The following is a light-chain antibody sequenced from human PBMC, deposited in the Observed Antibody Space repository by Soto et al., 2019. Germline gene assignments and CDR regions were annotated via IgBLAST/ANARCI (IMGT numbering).Light chain of an antibody. V-gene: IGKV3-11*01. CDR2: DAS. CDR3: QQRSNWLWT. CDR1: QSVSSY. J-gene: IGKJ1*01. Sequence: EIVLTQSPATLSLSPGERATLSCRASQSVSSYLAWYQQKPGQAPRLLIYDASNRATGIPARFSGSGSGTDFTLTISSLETEDFAVYYWQQRSNWLWTFGQGTKVEIK.